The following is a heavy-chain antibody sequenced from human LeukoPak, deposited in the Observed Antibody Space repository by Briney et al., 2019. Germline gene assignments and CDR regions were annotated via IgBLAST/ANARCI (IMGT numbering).Heavy chain of an antibody. Sequence: ASVKVSCKASGYTFTSFGISWVRQAPGQGLEWMGWISAYNGNTNYAQKLQGRVTMTTDTSTSTAYMELRSLRSDDTAVYYCARDWGVGATRSPLGYWGQGTLVTVSS. D-gene: IGHD1-26*01. V-gene: IGHV1-18*01. CDR1: GYTFTSFG. CDR2: ISAYNGNT. J-gene: IGHJ4*02. CDR3: ARDWGVGATRSPLGY.